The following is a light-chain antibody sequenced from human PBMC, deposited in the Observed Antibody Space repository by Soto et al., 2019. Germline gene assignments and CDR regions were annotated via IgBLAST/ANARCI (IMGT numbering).Light chain of an antibody. Sequence: EIVLTQSPGTLSLSPGERATLSCRASQSVSSSYLAWYQQKPGQAPRLLIYGASSRATGIPARFSGSGSGTDFTLTISRLEPEDFAVYYCQQYGSSPDTFGGGTKVEIK. J-gene: IGKJ4*01. V-gene: IGKV3-20*01. CDR2: GAS. CDR1: QSVSSSY. CDR3: QQYGSSPDT.